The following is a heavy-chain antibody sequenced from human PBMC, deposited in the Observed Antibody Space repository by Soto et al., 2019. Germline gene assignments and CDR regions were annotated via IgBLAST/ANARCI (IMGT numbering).Heavy chain of an antibody. Sequence: EGQVVESGGGLVQPGGSLRLSCAASGFTFNNYWMSWVRQTPGRGLEWVANIKPDGSQTHYLDSVKGRFTISRDNAKNSLYLQMNSLRAEDTAVYYCSRELWSSSLGVDFWGQGTSVTVSS. CDR3: SRELWSSSLGVDF. V-gene: IGHV3-7*01. CDR2: IKPDGSQT. CDR1: GFTFNNYW. J-gene: IGHJ6*02. D-gene: IGHD2-21*01.